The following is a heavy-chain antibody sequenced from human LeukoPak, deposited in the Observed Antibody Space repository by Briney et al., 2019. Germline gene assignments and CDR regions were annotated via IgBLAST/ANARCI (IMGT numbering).Heavy chain of an antibody. CDR2: INHSGST. D-gene: IGHD1-26*01. CDR3: ARSGSYGVIDY. V-gene: IGHV4-34*01. J-gene: IGHJ4*02. CDR1: GGSFSGYY. Sequence: SETLSLTSAVSGGSFSGYYWSWIRQPPGKGLEWIGEINHSGSTNYNPSLKSRVTISVDTSKNKFSLNLSSVTAADTAVYYCARSGSYGVIDYWGQGTLVTVSS.